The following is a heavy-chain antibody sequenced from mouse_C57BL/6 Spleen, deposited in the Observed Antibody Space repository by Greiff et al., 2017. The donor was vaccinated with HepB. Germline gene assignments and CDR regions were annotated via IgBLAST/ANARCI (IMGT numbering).Heavy chain of an antibody. J-gene: IGHJ3*01. V-gene: IGHV5-17*01. CDR3: ARNYYYGSAWFAY. D-gene: IGHD1-1*01. Sequence: EVKLVESGGGLVKPGGSLKLSCAASGFTFSDYGMHWVRQAPEKGLEWVAYISSGSSTIYYADTVKGRFTISRDNAKNTLFLQMTSLRSEDTAMYYCARNYYYGSAWFAYRGQGTLVTVSA. CDR2: ISSGSSTI. CDR1: GFTFSDYG.